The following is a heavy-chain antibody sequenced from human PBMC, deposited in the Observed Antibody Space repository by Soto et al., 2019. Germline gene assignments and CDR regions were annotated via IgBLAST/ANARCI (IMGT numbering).Heavy chain of an antibody. CDR3: TAHAPEDMIRK. CDR1: GFTFSGSA. V-gene: IGHV3-73*02. Sequence: EVQLVESGGGLVQPGGSLKLSCAASGFTFSGSALHWVRQASGKGLEWVGRIRNKANSYATAYAASVKGRFTISRDDSKNTAFLQMNSLKNEDTAHYYCTAHAPEDMIRKWGQGTLVTVSS. J-gene: IGHJ4*02. D-gene: IGHD2-15*01. CDR2: IRNKANSYAT.